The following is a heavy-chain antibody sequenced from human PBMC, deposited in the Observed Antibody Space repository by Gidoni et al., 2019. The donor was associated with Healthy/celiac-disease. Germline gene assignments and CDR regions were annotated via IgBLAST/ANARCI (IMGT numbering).Heavy chain of an antibody. CDR1: GYTFTSYA. Sequence: QVQLVQSGAEVKTPGASVQVSCKASGYTFTSYAMHWVRQAPGQRLEWMGWINAGNGNTKYSQKFQGRVTITRDTSASTAYMELGSLRSEDTAVYYCARGYYDFWSGYLAYMDVWGKGTTVTVSS. V-gene: IGHV1-3*01. CDR3: ARGYYDFWSGYLAYMDV. D-gene: IGHD3-3*01. J-gene: IGHJ6*03. CDR2: INAGNGNT.